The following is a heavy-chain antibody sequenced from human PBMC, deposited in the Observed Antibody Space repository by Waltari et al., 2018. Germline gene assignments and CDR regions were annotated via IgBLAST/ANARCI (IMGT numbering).Heavy chain of an antibody. V-gene: IGHV4-59*11. Sequence: VQLQGSGPRLVKPSETLSLTCTVSGGSIGGHYWSWIRRPPGKGLEWIGYISASGENNYNLSLKSRVSISGEPAENQLSLRLTSVTVADTGSYYCARGGSGLYDTAVVAIWGQGNLVTVSS. CDR1: GGSIGGHY. D-gene: IGHD3-16*01. J-gene: IGHJ4*02. CDR3: ARGGSGLYDTAVVAI. CDR2: ISASGEN.